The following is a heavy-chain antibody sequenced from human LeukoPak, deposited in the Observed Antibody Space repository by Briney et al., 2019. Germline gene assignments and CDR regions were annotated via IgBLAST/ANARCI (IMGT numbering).Heavy chain of an antibody. CDR2: ISGDGGST. CDR3: AKETPGDSSGYYFDY. D-gene: IGHD3-22*01. J-gene: IGHJ4*02. CDR1: GFTFDDYA. V-gene: IGHV3-43*02. Sequence: GGSLRLSCAASGFTFDDYAMHWVRQAPGKGLKWVSLISGDGGSTYYADSVKGRFTISRDNSKNSLYLQMNSLRTEDTALYYCAKETPGDSSGYYFDYWGQGTLVTVSS.